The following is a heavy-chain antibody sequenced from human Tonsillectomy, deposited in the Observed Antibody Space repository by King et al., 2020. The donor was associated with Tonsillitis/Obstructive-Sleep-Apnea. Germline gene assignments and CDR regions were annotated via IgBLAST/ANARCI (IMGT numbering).Heavy chain of an antibody. CDR1: GYTFTTYA. Sequence: VRLVESGSELKEPGASVKVSCKASGYTFTTYAMNWVRQAPGQGLEWMGWINTNTGNPTYAQGFTGRFVFSLDTSVSTTYLQINSLQTEDTAVYYCAKDMGASWYRYFDLWGRGTQVTVSS. V-gene: IGHV7-4-1*02. CDR3: AKDMGASWYRYFDL. J-gene: IGHJ2*01. D-gene: IGHD2-2*02. CDR2: INTNTGNP.